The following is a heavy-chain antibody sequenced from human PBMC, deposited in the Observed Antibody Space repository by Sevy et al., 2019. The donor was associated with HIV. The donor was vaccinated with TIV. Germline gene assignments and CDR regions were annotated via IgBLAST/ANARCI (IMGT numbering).Heavy chain of an antibody. Sequence: GGSLRLSCAASGLTFTSYAMNWVRQAPGKGLEWVSTISGSGGSTYYGDSVKGRFTISRDNSKNTLYLQMSSLRTEDTAVYYCAKDRYEGSGYYPEGAFDIWGQGTKVTVSS. V-gene: IGHV3-23*01. CDR2: ISGSGGST. CDR1: GLTFTSYA. D-gene: IGHD3-22*01. J-gene: IGHJ3*02. CDR3: AKDRYEGSGYYPEGAFDI.